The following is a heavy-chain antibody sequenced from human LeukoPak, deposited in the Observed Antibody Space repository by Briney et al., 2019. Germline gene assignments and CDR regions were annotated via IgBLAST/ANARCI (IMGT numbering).Heavy chain of an antibody. D-gene: IGHD3-10*01. CDR3: ARVAGDNLKLLWFGEFDY. V-gene: IGHV4-39*01. Sequence: SETLSLTCTAAGRSISSSSCYWGWHRQPPGKGLESIRSTYHSGSTYYNPSLKSRVTISVDPSKNQFSLKLSSVTAADTAVYYCARVAGDNLKLLWFGEFDYWGQGTLVTVSS. J-gene: IGHJ4*02. CDR1: GRSISSSSCY. CDR2: TYHSGST.